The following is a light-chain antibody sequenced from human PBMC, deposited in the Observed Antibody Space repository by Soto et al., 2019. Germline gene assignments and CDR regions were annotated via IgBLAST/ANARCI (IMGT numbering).Light chain of an antibody. CDR3: QQRSNWLFT. CDR2: DAS. V-gene: IGKV3-11*01. Sequence: EIVLTQSPATLSLSPGERATLSCRASQSVSSYLAWYQQKPGQAPRLLIYDASNRATGIPARFSGSGSGTDFTLTISRLEPEEFAVYYCQQRSNWLFTFGPGTKVDIK. CDR1: QSVSSY. J-gene: IGKJ3*01.